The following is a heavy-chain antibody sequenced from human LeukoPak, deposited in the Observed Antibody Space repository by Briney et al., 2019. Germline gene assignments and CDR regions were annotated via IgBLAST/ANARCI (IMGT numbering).Heavy chain of an antibody. CDR3: ARLVGATGGY. J-gene: IGHJ4*02. CDR1: GGSFSGYY. D-gene: IGHD1-26*01. V-gene: IGHV4-34*01. Sequence: SETLSLTCAVYGGSFSGYYWSWIRQPPGKGLEWIGEINHSGSTNYNPSLNSRVTISVDTSKNQFSLKLSSVTAADTAVYYCARLVGATGGYWGQGTLVTVSS. CDR2: INHSGST.